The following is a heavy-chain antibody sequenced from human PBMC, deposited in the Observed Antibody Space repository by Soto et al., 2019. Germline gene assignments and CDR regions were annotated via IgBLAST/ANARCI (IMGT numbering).Heavy chain of an antibody. Sequence: PGESLKISCQGSGYSFTSYWIGWVRQMPGKGLERMGIIYPGESDTRYRPSFQGQVTISADKSISTAYLQWSSLKASDTAMYYCARLYGMGATNPYYYYGMDVWGQGTTVTVSS. CDR3: ARLYGMGATNPYYYYGMDV. J-gene: IGHJ6*02. D-gene: IGHD1-26*01. V-gene: IGHV5-51*01. CDR1: GYSFTSYW. CDR2: IYPGESDT.